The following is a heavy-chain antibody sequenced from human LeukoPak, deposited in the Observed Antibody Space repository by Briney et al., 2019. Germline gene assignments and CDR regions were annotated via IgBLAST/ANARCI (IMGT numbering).Heavy chain of an antibody. V-gene: IGHV3-74*01. CDR2: INPDGSSI. Sequence: GGSLRLSCAVPGFTVNTYGMRWVRQVPGKGMVWVSYINPDGSSITYADSVRGRFTISRDSAKNTLYLQMNSLRGEDTAVYYCARDLDFSVDVWGQGTTVIVSS. CDR1: GFTVNTYG. CDR3: ARDLDFSVDV. D-gene: IGHD3/OR15-3a*01. J-gene: IGHJ6*02.